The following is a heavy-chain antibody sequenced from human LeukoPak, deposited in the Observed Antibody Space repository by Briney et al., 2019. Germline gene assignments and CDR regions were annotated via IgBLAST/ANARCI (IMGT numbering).Heavy chain of an antibody. Sequence: GTSLSLSCAASGFIFSNYVMHWVRQAPGKGLEWVAVIWHDGSEEYYGDSVKGRFSISRDNSKNTLYLQMNSLRAEDTAVYFCVKESDAFDIWGQGTMVTVSS. CDR1: GFIFSNYV. J-gene: IGHJ3*02. V-gene: IGHV3-33*06. CDR3: VKESDAFDI. CDR2: IWHDGSEE.